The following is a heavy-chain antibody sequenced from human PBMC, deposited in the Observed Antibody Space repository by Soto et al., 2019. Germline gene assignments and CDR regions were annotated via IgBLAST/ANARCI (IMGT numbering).Heavy chain of an antibody. CDR1: GDSVSSNSAA. CDR3: ARDASGELLETGHNWFDP. CDR2: TYYRSKWYN. Sequence: QSQTLSLTCAISGDSVSSNSAAWNWIRQSPSRGLEWLGRTYYRSKWYNDYAVSVKSRITINPDTSKNQFSLQLNSVTPEDTAVYYCARDASGELLETGHNWFDPWGQGTLVTFSS. V-gene: IGHV6-1*01. J-gene: IGHJ5*02. D-gene: IGHD1-26*01.